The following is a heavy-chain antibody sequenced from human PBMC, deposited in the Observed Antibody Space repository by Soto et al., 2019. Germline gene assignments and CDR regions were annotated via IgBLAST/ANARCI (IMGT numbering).Heavy chain of an antibody. V-gene: IGHV4-39*01. CDR1: GPTISSSSFR. CDR2: IYYSGST. J-gene: IGHJ5*02. D-gene: IGHD2-15*01. CDR3: ARRVMAAATDSWIDT. Sequence: PSDPLSHTCTAAGPTISSSSFRWGWIRQPPGKGLEWIGSIYYSGSTYYSPSLKSRVTISVDTSKNQFSLKLSSVTAADTAVYYCARRVMAAATDSWIDTWGQGNLVTISS.